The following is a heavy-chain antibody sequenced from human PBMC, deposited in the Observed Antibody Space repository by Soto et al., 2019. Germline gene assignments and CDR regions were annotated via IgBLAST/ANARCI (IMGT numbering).Heavy chain of an antibody. D-gene: IGHD1-26*01. Sequence: PGGSLRLSCTVSGLTFSSSGVHWVRQAPGKGLEWVAVISENGDRQYSTDSVRGRFLVSRDTFNNTIYLQMNSLRPEDTGEYFCARRLAPSVSALGYWGQGALVTVSS. J-gene: IGHJ4*02. CDR1: GLTFSSSG. CDR2: ISENGDRQ. V-gene: IGHV3-30*04. CDR3: ARRLAPSVSALGY.